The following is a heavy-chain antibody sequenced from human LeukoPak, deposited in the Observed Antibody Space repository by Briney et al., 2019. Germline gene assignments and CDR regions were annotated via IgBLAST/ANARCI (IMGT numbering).Heavy chain of an antibody. CDR1: GGSFSGYY. J-gene: IGHJ3*02. CDR2: INHSGST. D-gene: IGHD3-9*01. V-gene: IGHV4-34*01. Sequence: SETLSLTCAVYGGSFSGYYWSWIRQPPGKGLEWIGEINHSGSTNYNPSLKSRVTISVDTSKNQFSLKLSSVTAADTAVYYCAREGLTGYSNDAFDIWGQGTMVTVSS. CDR3: AREGLTGYSNDAFDI.